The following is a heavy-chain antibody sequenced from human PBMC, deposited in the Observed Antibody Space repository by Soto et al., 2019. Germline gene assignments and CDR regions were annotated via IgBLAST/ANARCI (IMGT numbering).Heavy chain of an antibody. D-gene: IGHD6-13*01. CDR1: GYAFTGYY. CDR3: TRGAAAGPDY. V-gene: IGHV1-2*04. Sequence: ASVKVSCKASGYAFTGYYMHWVRQAPGQGLEWMGWINPNSGGTNYAQKFQGWVTMTRDTSISTAYMELSRLRSDDTAVYYCTRGAAAGPDYWGQGTLVTVSS. J-gene: IGHJ4*02. CDR2: INPNSGGT.